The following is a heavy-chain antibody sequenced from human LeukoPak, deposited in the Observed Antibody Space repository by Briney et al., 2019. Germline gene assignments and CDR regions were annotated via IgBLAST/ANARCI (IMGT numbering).Heavy chain of an antibody. CDR1: GGSISSYY. D-gene: IGHD4-4*01. J-gene: IGHJ4*02. CDR2: IYYSGST. Sequence: PSETLSFTCTVSGGSISSYYWSWIRQPPGKGLEWIGYIYYSGSTNYNPSLKSRVTISVDTSKNQFSLKLSSVTAADTAVYYCARGWGTVTSFDYWGQGTLVTVSS. CDR3: ARGWGTVTSFDY. V-gene: IGHV4-59*08.